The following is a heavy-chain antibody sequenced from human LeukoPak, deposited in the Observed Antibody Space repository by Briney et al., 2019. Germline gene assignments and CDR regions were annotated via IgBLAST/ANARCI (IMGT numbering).Heavy chain of an antibody. Sequence: LAGGSLRLSCAASGFTVSSNYMSWVRQAPGKGLEWVSVIYSGGSTYYADSVKGRFTMSRDNSKNTLYLQMNSLRAEDTAVYYCVREDYHDSTDYWGQGTLVTVYS. V-gene: IGHV3-66*02. CDR2: IYSGGST. CDR3: VREDYHDSTDY. J-gene: IGHJ4*02. CDR1: GFTVSSNY. D-gene: IGHD3-22*01.